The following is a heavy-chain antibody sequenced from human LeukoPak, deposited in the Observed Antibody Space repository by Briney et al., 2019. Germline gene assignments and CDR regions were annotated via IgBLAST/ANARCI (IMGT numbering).Heavy chain of an antibody. J-gene: IGHJ4*02. V-gene: IGHV4-59*01. CDR1: GGFISTYY. CDR3: ARGVRVGNFDS. CDR2: IHERGST. D-gene: IGHD2-8*02. Sequence: PSETLSLTCTVSGGFISTYYWTWLRQSPEKGLEWIGYIHERGSTNHNPSLKSRVTMSVDTSKNQFSLKLTSVTAADTAVYYCARGVRVGNFDSWGQGTLVTVSS.